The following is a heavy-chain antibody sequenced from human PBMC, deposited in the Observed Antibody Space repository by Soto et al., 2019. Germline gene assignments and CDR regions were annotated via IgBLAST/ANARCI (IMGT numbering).Heavy chain of an antibody. V-gene: IGHV3-7*01. J-gene: IGHJ3*02. CDR3: ARASLRAPPEAFDI. Sequence: GGSLRLSCAASGFTFSSYWMSWVRQAPGKGLEWVANIKQDGSEKYYVDSVKGRFAISRDNAKNSLYLQMNSLRAEDTAVYYCARASLRAPPEAFDIWGQGTMVTVS. CDR1: GFTFSSYW. CDR2: IKQDGSEK.